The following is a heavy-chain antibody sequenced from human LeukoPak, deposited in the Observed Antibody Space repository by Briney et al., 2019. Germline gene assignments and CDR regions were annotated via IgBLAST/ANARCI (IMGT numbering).Heavy chain of an antibody. D-gene: IGHD1/OR15-1a*01. J-gene: IGHJ6*03. Sequence: ASVKVSCKASGYTFSSYGINWVQQAPGQGLEWMGWISVYNGNTNYAERLQGRLTMTTDTSTSTAHMELRSLRSDDTAVYYCARTAPGTSLGGYYYYMEVWGEGTTVTVSS. CDR1: GYTFSSYG. CDR3: ARTAPGTSLGGYYYYMEV. CDR2: ISVYNGNT. V-gene: IGHV1-18*01.